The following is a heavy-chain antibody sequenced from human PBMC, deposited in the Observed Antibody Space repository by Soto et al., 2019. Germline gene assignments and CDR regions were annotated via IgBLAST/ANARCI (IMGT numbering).Heavy chain of an antibody. CDR1: GFTFTRYS. CDR2: ISSTTNYI. Sequence: LRLSCSASGFTFTRYSMNWVRQAPVKGLEWVSSISSTTNYIYYADSMKGRFTVSRDNAKNSVYLEMNSLSAEDTAVYYCARESEDLTSNFDYWGQGTLVTVSS. CDR3: ARESEDLTSNFDY. V-gene: IGHV3-21*01. J-gene: IGHJ4*02.